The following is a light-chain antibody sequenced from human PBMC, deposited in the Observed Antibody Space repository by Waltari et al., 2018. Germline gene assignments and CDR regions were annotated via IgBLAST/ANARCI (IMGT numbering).Light chain of an antibody. V-gene: IGKV1-33*01. CDR2: DAS. Sequence: DIQLTQSTSSLSAAVGDRVTITCQASQGISNYLNWYQQKPGKAPKLLIFDASNLMTGVPPRFSGGGFGTDFTLTIDHLQPEDIATYYCQNYNILPSFGPGTKVDFK. CDR3: QNYNILPS. J-gene: IGKJ3*01. CDR1: QGISNY.